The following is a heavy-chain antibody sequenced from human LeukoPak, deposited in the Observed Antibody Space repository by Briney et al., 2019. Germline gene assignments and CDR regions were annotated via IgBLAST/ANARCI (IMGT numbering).Heavy chain of an antibody. CDR3: ARFARNYMDV. J-gene: IGHJ6*03. CDR2: ISAYNGNT. V-gene: IGHV1-18*01. Sequence: ASVKVSCKASGYTFTSYGISWVRQAPGQGLEWMGWISAYNGNTNYAQKFQGRVTMTRDTSISTAYMELSRLRSDDTAVYYCARFARNYMDVWGKGTTVTISS. CDR1: GYTFTSYG.